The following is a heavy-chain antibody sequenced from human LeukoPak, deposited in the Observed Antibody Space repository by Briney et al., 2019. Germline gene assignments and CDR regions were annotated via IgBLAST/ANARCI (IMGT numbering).Heavy chain of an antibody. D-gene: IGHD6-19*01. CDR1: GFTFSTYE. CDR2: IGTSGATK. V-gene: IGHV3-48*03. CDR3: ARENRAVAYYFDY. Sequence: GGSLRLSCAASGFTFSTYEMDWVRQAPGKGLEWVSYIGTSGATKYYADSVKGRFTISRDNAKNSLYLQMNSLRAEDTAVYYCARENRAVAYYFDYWGQGNLVTVSS. J-gene: IGHJ4*02.